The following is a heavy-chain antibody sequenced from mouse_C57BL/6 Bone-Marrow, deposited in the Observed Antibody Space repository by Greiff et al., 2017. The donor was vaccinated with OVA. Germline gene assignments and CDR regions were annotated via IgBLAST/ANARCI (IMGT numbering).Heavy chain of an antibody. V-gene: IGHV4-1*01. CDR3: ARKGAAPGAMDY. J-gene: IGHJ4*01. Sequence: EVKLMESGGGLVQPGGSLKLSCAASGIAFSRYWMSWVRRAPGKGLEWIGEINPDSSTINYAPSLKDKFIISRDNAKNTLYLQRSKVRSEDTALYYCARKGAAPGAMDYWGQGTSVTVSS. D-gene: IGHD6-1*01. CDR1: GIAFSRYW. CDR2: INPDSSTI.